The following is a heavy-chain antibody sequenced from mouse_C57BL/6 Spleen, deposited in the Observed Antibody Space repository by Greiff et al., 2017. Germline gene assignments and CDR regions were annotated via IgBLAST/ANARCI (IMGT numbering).Heavy chain of an antibody. V-gene: IGHV1-61*01. J-gene: IGHJ1*03. CDR1: GFTFTSYW. CDR2: IYPSDSET. Sequence: VQLQQPGAELVRPGSSVKLSCKASGFTFTSYWMDWVKQRPGQGLEWIGNIYPSDSETHYNQKFKDKATLTVDKSSSTAYRQLSSLTSEDSAVYYCAREGFTTVVATSPHWYFDVWGTGTTVTVSS. CDR3: AREGFTTVVATSPHWYFDV. D-gene: IGHD1-1*01.